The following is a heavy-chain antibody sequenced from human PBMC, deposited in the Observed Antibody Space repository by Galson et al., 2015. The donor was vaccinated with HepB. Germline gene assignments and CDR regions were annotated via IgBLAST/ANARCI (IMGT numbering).Heavy chain of an antibody. J-gene: IGHJ4*02. D-gene: IGHD2-2*01. CDR2: IIPIFGTA. V-gene: IGHV1-69*13. CDR1: GGTFSSYA. Sequence: SVKVSCKASGGTFSSYAISWVRQAPGQGLEWMGGIIPIFGTANYAQKFQGRVTITADESTSTAYMELSSLRSEDTAVYYCARGVGYCSSTSCFHFDYWGQGTLVTVSS. CDR3: ARGVGYCSSTSCFHFDY.